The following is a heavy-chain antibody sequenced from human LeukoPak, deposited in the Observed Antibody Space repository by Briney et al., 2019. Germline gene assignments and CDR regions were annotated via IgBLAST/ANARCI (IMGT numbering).Heavy chain of an antibody. Sequence: GGSLRLSCAASGFTVSNAWMIWVRQAPGKGLEWVGRIKTKSEGGTTDCAAPVKGRFTISRDDSKNTLYLQMNSLKSEDTGVYYCTTEVGATAKGWGQGTLVTVSS. CDR2: IKTKSEGGTT. CDR3: TTEVGATAKG. CDR1: GFTVSNAW. J-gene: IGHJ4*02. D-gene: IGHD1-26*01. V-gene: IGHV3-15*01.